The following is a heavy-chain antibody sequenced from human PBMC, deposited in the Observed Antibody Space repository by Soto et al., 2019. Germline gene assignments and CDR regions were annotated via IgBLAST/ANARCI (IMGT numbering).Heavy chain of an antibody. CDR2: IYYSGST. CDR1: GGTIRSYS. D-gene: IGHD1-26*01. V-gene: IGHV4-59*01. CDR3: ARAVISTTQLYFDY. J-gene: IGHJ4*02. Sequence: SETLSLTCTVSGGTIRSYSWSWIRQPPGKGLEWIGYIYYSGSTNYNPSLKSRVTISVDTFKNQFSLKLSSVTAADTAFYYCARAVISTTQLYFDYWGQGTLVTVSS.